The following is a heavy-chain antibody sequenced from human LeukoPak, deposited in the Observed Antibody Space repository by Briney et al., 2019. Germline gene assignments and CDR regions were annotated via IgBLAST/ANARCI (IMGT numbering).Heavy chain of an antibody. CDR2: ISSSGSTI. CDR3: ARDRDAFDI. Sequence: GGSLRLSCAASGFSVSSNYMSWIRQAPGKGLEWVSYISSSGSTIYYADSVKGRFTISRDNAKNSLYLQMNSLRAEDTAVYYCARDRDAFDIWGQGTMVTVSS. V-gene: IGHV3-11*01. J-gene: IGHJ3*02. CDR1: GFSVSSNY.